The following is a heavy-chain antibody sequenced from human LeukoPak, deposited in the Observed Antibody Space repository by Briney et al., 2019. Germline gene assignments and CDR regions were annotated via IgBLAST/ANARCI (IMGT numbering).Heavy chain of an antibody. D-gene: IGHD4-23*01. Sequence: GGSLRLSCAASGFTFSSYGMNWVRQAPGKGLEWVSATSGSGSSPNYSDSVQGRFTISRDNSKNTLYLQMNSLRAEDTAVYYCAKTTGGNAYDYIDYWGQGTLVTVSS. CDR2: TSGSGSSP. CDR3: AKTTGGNAYDYIDY. V-gene: IGHV3-23*01. CDR1: GFTFSSYG. J-gene: IGHJ4*02.